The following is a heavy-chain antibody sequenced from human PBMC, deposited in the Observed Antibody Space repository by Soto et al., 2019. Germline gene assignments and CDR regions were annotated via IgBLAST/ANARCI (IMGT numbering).Heavy chain of an antibody. V-gene: IGHV3-23*01. CDR3: ATYDRCCYYQNYFDY. CDR2: ITGSGGSS. D-gene: IGHD3-22*01. J-gene: IGHJ4*02. Sequence: GGSLRLSCAASGFTFSSRAMSWVRQAPGEGLEWVSSITGSGGSSYYADSLNGRFTISRDDSKNTLYLQMNSLRAEDTAVYYCATYDRCCYYQNYFDYWGQGTLVTVSS. CDR1: GFTFSSRA.